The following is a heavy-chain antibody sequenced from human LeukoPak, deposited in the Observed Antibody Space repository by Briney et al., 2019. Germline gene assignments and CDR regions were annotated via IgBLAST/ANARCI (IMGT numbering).Heavy chain of an antibody. Sequence: PGGSLRLSCAASGFTFSSYAMSWVRQAPGKGLEWVSAISGSGGSTYYADSVKGRFTISRDNSKNTLYLQMNSLRAEDTAVYSRARDQEYYYDSSGYLEDAFDIWGQGTMVTVSS. V-gene: IGHV3-23*01. CDR3: ARDQEYYYDSSGYLEDAFDI. CDR1: GFTFSSYA. J-gene: IGHJ3*02. CDR2: ISGSGGST. D-gene: IGHD3-22*01.